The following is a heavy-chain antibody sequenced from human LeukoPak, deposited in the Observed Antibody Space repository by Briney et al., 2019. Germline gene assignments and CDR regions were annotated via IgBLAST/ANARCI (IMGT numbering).Heavy chain of an antibody. CDR3: ASGSYVRYFDY. Sequence: PSETLSLTCTVSGYSISSGYYWGWIRQPPGKGLEWIGSIYHSGSTYYNPSLKSRVTISVDTSKNQFSLKLSSVTAADTAVYYCASGSYVRYFDYWGQGTLVTVSS. CDR1: GYSISSGYY. J-gene: IGHJ4*02. D-gene: IGHD1-26*01. V-gene: IGHV4-38-2*02. CDR2: IYHSGST.